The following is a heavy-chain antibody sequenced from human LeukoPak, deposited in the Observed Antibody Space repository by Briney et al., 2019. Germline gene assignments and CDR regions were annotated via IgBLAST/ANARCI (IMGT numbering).Heavy chain of an antibody. D-gene: IGHD6-6*01. CDR3: ASRGEYSSSFFHV. V-gene: IGHV1-69*05. Sequence: ASVKVSCKASGGTFSSYAISWVRQAPGQGLEWMGGIIPIFGTANYAQKFQGRVTITTDESTSTAYMELSSLRSEDTAVYYCASRGEYSSSFFHVWGLGTLVTVSS. CDR2: IIPIFGTA. CDR1: GGTFSSYA. J-gene: IGHJ4*02.